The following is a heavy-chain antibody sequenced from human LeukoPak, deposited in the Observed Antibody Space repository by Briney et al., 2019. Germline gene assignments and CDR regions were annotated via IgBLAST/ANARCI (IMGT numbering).Heavy chain of an antibody. J-gene: IGHJ4*02. CDR3: ARPLDCNYGGTAFDI. CDR1: GGSVSNSNYC. Sequence: SETLSLTCTVSGGSVSNSNYCWGWIRQPPGKQLEWIGSIDYSGSPLYNPSLKSRVTISVDTSKNQFSLKLSSVTAADTAVYYCARPLDCNYGGTAFDIWGQGTLVTVSS. CDR2: IDYSGSP. V-gene: IGHV4-39*01. D-gene: IGHD4-23*01.